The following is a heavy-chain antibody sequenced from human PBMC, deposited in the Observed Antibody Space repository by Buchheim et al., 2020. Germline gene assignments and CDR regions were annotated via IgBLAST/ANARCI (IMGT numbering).Heavy chain of an antibody. CDR2: IKPDGSEK. V-gene: IGHV3-7*01. CDR1: GFTFNSYW. CDR3: GRKKGMDV. J-gene: IGHJ6*02. Sequence: EVQLVESGGGLVQPGGSLRLSCAASGFTFNSYWMNWVRQAPGKGLEWVANIKPDGSEKYYVDSVKGRFTISRDSAKNSLFLQMNSLRAEDTAVYYCGRKKGMDVWGQGTT.